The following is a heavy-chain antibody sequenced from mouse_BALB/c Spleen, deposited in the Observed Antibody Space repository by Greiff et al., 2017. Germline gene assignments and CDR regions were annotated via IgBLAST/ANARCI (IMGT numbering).Heavy chain of an antibody. Sequence: EVKLMESGGGLVQPGGSLKLSCAASGFTFSSYTMSWVRQTPEKRLEWVAYISNGGGSTYYPDTVKGRFTISRDNAKNTLYLQMSSLKSEDTAMYYCASTVVARDYAMDYWGQGTSVNVSS. J-gene: IGHJ4*01. CDR2: ISNGGGST. V-gene: IGHV5-12-2*01. D-gene: IGHD1-1*01. CDR1: GFTFSSYT. CDR3: ASTVVARDYAMDY.